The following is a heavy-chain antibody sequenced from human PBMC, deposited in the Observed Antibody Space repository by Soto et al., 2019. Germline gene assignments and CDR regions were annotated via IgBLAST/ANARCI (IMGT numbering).Heavy chain of an antibody. Sequence: SGPTLVNPTQTLTLTCTFSGFSLSTSGMCVSWIRQPPGKALEWLARIDWDDDKYYSTSLKTRLTISKDTSKNQVVLTMTNMDPVDTATYYCARIVGGDYYYYYGMDVWGQGTTVTVSS. CDR1: GFSLSTSGMC. CDR3: ARIVGGDYYYYYGMDV. CDR2: IDWDDDK. D-gene: IGHD3-16*01. V-gene: IGHV2-70*11. J-gene: IGHJ6*02.